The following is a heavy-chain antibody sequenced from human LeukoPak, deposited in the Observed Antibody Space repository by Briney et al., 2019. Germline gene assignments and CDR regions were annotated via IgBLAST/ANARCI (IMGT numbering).Heavy chain of an antibody. CDR3: AKTRILTYYDILTVPGSPDYYYHMDV. J-gene: IGHJ6*03. CDR2: ISYDGSNK. CDR1: GFTFSSYG. D-gene: IGHD3-9*01. Sequence: PGGSLRLSCAASGFTFSSYGMHWVRQAPGKGLEWVAVISYDGSNKYYADSVKGRFTTSRDNSKNTLYLQMNSLRAEDTAVYYCAKTRILTYYDILTVPGSPDYYYHMDVWGKGTTVTVSS. V-gene: IGHV3-30*18.